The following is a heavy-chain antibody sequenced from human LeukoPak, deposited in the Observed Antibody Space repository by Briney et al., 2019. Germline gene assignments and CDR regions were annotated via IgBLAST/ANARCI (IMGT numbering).Heavy chain of an antibody. CDR2: LYSGGST. V-gene: IGHV3-53*01. J-gene: IGHJ1*01. D-gene: IGHD3-22*01. CDR1: GFTFSTYA. Sequence: GGSLRLSCAASGFTFSTYAMTWVRQAPGKGLEWVSVLYSGGSTNYADSVKGRFTISRDNSKNTLYLQMNSLRAEDTAVYYCARVRDYYDSRGYYFEYFDHWGQGTLVTVSS. CDR3: ARVRDYYDSRGYYFEYFDH.